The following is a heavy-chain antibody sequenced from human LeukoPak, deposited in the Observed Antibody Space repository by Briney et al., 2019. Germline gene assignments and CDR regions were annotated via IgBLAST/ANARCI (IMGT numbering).Heavy chain of an antibody. CDR2: ISGSGGST. CDR3: AKGSRDRDYYDSSGYYHDY. Sequence: GGSLRLSCAASGFTFSSYAMSWVRQAPGKGLEWVSAISGSGGSTYYADSVKGRFTISRDNSKKALYLQMNSLRAEDTAVYFCAKGSRDRDYYDSSGYYHDYWGQGTLVTVSS. J-gene: IGHJ4*02. CDR1: GFTFSSYA. D-gene: IGHD3-22*01. V-gene: IGHV3-23*01.